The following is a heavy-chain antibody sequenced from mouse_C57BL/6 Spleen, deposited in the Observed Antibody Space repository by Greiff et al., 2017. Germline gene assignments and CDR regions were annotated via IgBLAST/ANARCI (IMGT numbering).Heavy chain of an antibody. V-gene: IGHV1-26*01. D-gene: IGHD3-2*02. J-gene: IGHJ3*01. CDR2: INPNTGGH. CDR3: AQQLRSFAY. CDR1: GYTLTDYY. Sequence: DVQLQQSGPELVKPGASVNISCKASGYTLTDYYVTWVQQSHGKSLEWIGVINPNTGGHSYNKKFKGKATLTVDKTSSTAYMVLRSLTYEDSAVYYCAQQLRSFAYWGQGTLVTVSA.